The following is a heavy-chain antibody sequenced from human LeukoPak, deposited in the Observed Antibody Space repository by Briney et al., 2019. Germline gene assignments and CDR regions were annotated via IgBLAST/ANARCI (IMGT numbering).Heavy chain of an antibody. CDR1: GGSINNYY. Sequence: SETLSLTCTVSGGSINNYYWSWIRQPPGKGLEWIGYVHYSGTTSYNPSLKSRVTISVDTSKKYFSLMLSSVTAADTAVYYCARGGDGYYYADSWGQGTLVTVSS. CDR2: VHYSGTT. J-gene: IGHJ4*02. V-gene: IGHV4-59*01. CDR3: ARGGDGYYYADS. D-gene: IGHD5-24*01.